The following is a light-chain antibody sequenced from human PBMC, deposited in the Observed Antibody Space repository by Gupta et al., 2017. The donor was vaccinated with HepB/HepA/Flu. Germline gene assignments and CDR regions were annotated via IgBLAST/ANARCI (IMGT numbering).Light chain of an antibody. J-gene: IGKJ1*01. Sequence: EIVMTQPPATLSLSPGERATLSCRASQSVSSSLAWYQQKPGQAPRLLIYGASTRASGIPARFSGSGSGTEFTLTISSLQSEDFAVYYCQQYNNWPPWTFGQGSKVEF. V-gene: IGKV3D-15*01. CDR1: QSVSSS. CDR3: QQYNNWPPWT. CDR2: GAS.